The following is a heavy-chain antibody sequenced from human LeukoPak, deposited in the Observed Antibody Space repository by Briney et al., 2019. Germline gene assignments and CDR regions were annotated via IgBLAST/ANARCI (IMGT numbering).Heavy chain of an antibody. CDR3: AELGITMIGGV. CDR1: GFTFNNYG. V-gene: IGHV3-30*02. D-gene: IGHD3-10*02. CDR2: IRYAGNEK. J-gene: IGHJ6*04. Sequence: HPGGSLRLSCAASGFTFNNYGLHWVRQAPGKGLEWVAFIRYAGNEKYYADSVKGRFTISRDNAKNSLYLQMNSLRAEDTAVYYCAELGITMIGGVWGKGTTVTISS.